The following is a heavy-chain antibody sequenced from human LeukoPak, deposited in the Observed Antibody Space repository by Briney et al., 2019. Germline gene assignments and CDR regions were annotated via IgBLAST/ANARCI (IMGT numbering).Heavy chain of an antibody. CDR3: ARHGYCSGGSCYSWGYYYYMDV. CDR1: GGSISSSNYY. Sequence: SETLSLTCTVSGGSISSSNYYWGWIRQPPGKGLEWIGSIYYRGSTYYNPSLMSRVTIFVDTSKNQFSLKLSSVTAADTAEYYCARHGYCSGGSCYSWGYYYYMDVWGKGTTVTISS. V-gene: IGHV4-39*01. D-gene: IGHD2-15*01. CDR2: IYYRGST. J-gene: IGHJ6*03.